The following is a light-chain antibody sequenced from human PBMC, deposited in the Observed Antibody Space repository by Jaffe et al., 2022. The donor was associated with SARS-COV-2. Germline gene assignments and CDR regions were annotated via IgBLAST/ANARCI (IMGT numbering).Light chain of an antibody. CDR2: DAS. CDR1: QSVSDS. Sequence: EIVLTQSPATLSLSPGERATLSCRASQSVSDSLAWYQQKPGQAPRLLIYDASNRATGIPARFSGGGSGTDFTLTISSLEPEDFAVYFCQQGSSWPLTFGGGTKVEIK. J-gene: IGKJ4*01. V-gene: IGKV3-11*01. CDR3: QQGSSWPLT.